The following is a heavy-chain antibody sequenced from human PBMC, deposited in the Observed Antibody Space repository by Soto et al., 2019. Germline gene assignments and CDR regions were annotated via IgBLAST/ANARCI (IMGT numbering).Heavy chain of an antibody. J-gene: IGHJ6*02. V-gene: IGHV3-33*01. CDR3: ARDGAPGNGMDV. D-gene: IGHD2-15*01. CDR1: GFTFSNYG. CDR2: IWYDGSDK. Sequence: QVQLVESGGGVVQPGRSLRLSCAASGFTFSNYGMHWVRQAPGKGLEWVTVIWYDGSDKQYADSVKGRFTISRDNSKNTLYLQMNSLRAEDTAVYYCARDGAPGNGMDVWGQGTTVSVSS.